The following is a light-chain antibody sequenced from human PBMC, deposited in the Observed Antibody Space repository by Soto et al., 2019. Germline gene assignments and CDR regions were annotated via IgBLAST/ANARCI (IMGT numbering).Light chain of an antibody. V-gene: IGKV3-20*01. CDR2: YAY. CDR3: QQYAASSWT. CDR1: QSVSSSY. Sequence: EIVLTQSPGTLSLSPGERATLSCRASQSVSSSYLAWYQQKPGQAPRLLISYAYNRATGIPDRFSGSGSGTDFTLTISRLDNEDFAMYYCQQYAASSWTFGQGTKVDIK. J-gene: IGKJ1*01.